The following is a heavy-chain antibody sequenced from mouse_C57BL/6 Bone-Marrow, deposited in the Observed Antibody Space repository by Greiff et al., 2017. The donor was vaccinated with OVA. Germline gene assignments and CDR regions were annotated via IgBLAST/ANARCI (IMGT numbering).Heavy chain of an antibody. Sequence: QVQLKQSGAELVKPGASVKISCKASGYAFSSYWMNWVKQRPGKGLEWIGQIYPGDGDTNYNGKFKGKATLTADKSSSTAYMQLSSLTSEDSAVYFCARERAVITTVVGAMDYWGQGTSVTVSS. CDR1: GYAFSSYW. CDR3: ARERAVITTVVGAMDY. D-gene: IGHD1-1*01. V-gene: IGHV1-80*01. J-gene: IGHJ4*01. CDR2: IYPGDGDT.